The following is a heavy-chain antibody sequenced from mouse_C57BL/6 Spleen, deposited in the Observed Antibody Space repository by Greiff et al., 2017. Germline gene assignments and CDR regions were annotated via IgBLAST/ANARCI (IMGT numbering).Heavy chain of an antibody. CDR1: GYTFTSYW. V-gene: IGHV1-55*01. D-gene: IGHD2-2*01. CDR2: IYPGSGST. J-gene: IGHJ4*01. CDR3: AREGYYGYDEGGYAMDY. Sequence: QVQLQQPGAELVKPGASVKMSCKASGYTFTSYWITWVKQRPGQGLEWIGDIYPGSGSTNYNEKFKSKATLNVDTSSSTAYMQLSSLTSEDSAVYYCAREGYYGYDEGGYAMDYWGQGTSVTVSS.